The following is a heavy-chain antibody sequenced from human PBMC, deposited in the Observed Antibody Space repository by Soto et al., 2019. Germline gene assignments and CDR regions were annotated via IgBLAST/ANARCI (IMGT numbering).Heavy chain of an antibody. CDR3: ARGVAGSGFDL. J-gene: IGHJ4*02. D-gene: IGHD6-19*01. CDR1: GDIVSRNTAA. V-gene: IGHV6-1*01. Sequence: QGHLQQSGPGLVKPSQTLSLTCAISGDIVSRNTAAWNWIRSSPSRGLEWRGRTYYRSNWRHDYAVSVKSRITVNPDTSKNQFSLQMTSVTPDDTAVYYCARGVAGSGFDLWGQGTLVTVSS. CDR2: TYYRSNWRH.